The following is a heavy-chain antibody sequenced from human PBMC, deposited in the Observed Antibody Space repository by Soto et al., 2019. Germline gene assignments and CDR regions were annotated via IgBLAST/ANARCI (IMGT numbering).Heavy chain of an antibody. V-gene: IGHV3-48*01. J-gene: IGHJ4*02. D-gene: IGHD6-6*01. CDR2: ISSSGSNI. Sequence: GGSLRLSCAASGFTFSSYSMNWVRQAPGKGLEWAAYISSSGSNIFYADSVKGRFTISRDNAKNSLYLQMNSLRAEDTAVYYCARSIPGDYWGQGTLVTVSS. CDR3: ARSIPGDY. CDR1: GFTFSSYS.